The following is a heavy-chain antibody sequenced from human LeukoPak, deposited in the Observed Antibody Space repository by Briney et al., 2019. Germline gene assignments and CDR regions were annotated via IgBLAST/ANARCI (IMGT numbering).Heavy chain of an antibody. CDR2: INPYSGDT. Sequence: ASVKVSCKASGYTFTDNYIHWVRQAPGQGLEWMGWINPYSGDTNYELKFQGRVTMTRDTSISTAYMELSRLRSDDTASYYCARGDSSDYLAVFSWGQGDLVTVSS. CDR3: ARGDSSDYLAVFS. V-gene: IGHV1-2*02. D-gene: IGHD4-17*01. CDR1: GYTFTDNY. J-gene: IGHJ5*02.